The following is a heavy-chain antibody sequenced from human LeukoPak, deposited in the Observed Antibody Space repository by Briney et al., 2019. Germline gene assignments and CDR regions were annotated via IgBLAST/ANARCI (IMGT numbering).Heavy chain of an antibody. V-gene: IGHV3-30-3*01. Sequence: PGRSLRLSCAASGFTFSTYAMHWVRQAPGKGLEWVALISYDGSNEYYADSVKGRFTISRDSSRKTLSLQMNSLRTEDTAVYYCARVWIRDAFDIWGQGTMVTVSS. CDR2: ISYDGSNE. CDR1: GFTFSTYA. J-gene: IGHJ3*02. D-gene: IGHD5-12*01. CDR3: ARVWIRDAFDI.